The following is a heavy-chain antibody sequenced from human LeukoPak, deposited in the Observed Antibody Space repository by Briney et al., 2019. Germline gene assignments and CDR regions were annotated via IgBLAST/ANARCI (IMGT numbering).Heavy chain of an antibody. Sequence: EASVKVSCKASGYTFTGYYMHWVRQAPGQGLEWMGWINPNSGGTNYAQKFQGRVTMTRDTSISTAYMELSRLRSDDTAVYYCARGPITMVRGVIIPSSYYMDVWGKGTTVTISS. CDR1: GYTFTGYY. CDR3: ARGPITMVRGVIIPSSYYMDV. V-gene: IGHV1-2*02. J-gene: IGHJ6*03. D-gene: IGHD3-10*01. CDR2: INPNSGGT.